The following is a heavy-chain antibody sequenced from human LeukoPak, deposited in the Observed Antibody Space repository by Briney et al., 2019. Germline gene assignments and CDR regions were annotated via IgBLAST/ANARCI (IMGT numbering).Heavy chain of an antibody. V-gene: IGHV4-39*01. J-gene: IGHJ4*02. CDR1: GGSISTRNHY. CDR3: ARRMGSGATYPRTFDY. CDR2: IGHTGTT. Sequence: SETLSLTCTVTGGSISTRNHYWGWLRQPPGKGLEWIGSIGHTGTTNSNPSLKSRVTLSVDTSKNQVSLTLSSVTAADTAVYFCARRMGSGATYPRTFDYWGQGTLVTVSS. D-gene: IGHD2-8*02.